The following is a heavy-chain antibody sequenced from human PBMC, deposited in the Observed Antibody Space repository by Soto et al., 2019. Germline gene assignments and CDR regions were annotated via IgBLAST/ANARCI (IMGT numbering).Heavy chain of an antibody. Sequence: QVQLVQSGAEVKKPGASVKVSCKASGYTFTGYYMHWVRQAPGQGLEWMGWINPNSGGTNYAQKFEGWVTMTRDTSISTAYKELIRLRSDDTAVYYCERDSERGPLSSRQPFMDVWGQGTTVTVSS. D-gene: IGHD3-16*01. J-gene: IGHJ6*02. V-gene: IGHV1-2*04. CDR1: GYTFTGYY. CDR3: ERDSERGPLSSRQPFMDV. CDR2: INPNSGGT.